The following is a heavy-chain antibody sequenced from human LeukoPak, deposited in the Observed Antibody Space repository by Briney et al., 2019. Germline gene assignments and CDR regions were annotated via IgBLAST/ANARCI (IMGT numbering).Heavy chain of an antibody. CDR2: VGYDESTK. V-gene: IGHV3-33*01. CDR1: GFSFSSFG. Sequence: GGSLRLSCAASGFSFSSFGMHWVRQAPGGGLEWVTIVGYDESTKYYADSVKDRFTISRDNSKNTVHLQMNSLRAEDTAVYYCARGSGGYQYLMDVWGQGATVIVSS. CDR3: ARGSGGYQYLMDV. D-gene: IGHD2-15*01. J-gene: IGHJ6*02.